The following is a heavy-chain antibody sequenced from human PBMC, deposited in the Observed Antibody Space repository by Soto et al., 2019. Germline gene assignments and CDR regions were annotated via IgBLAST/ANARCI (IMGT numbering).Heavy chain of an antibody. CDR1: GGSISSYY. J-gene: IGHJ5*02. CDR2: IYYSGST. V-gene: IGHV4-59*01. CDR3: ARVVVVPAYSWFDP. D-gene: IGHD2-2*01. Sequence: SETLPLTCTVSGGSISSYYWSWIRQPPGKGLEWIGYIYYSGSTNYNPSLKSRVTISVDTSKNQFSLKLSSVTAADTAVYYCARVVVVPAYSWFDPWGQGTLVTVSS.